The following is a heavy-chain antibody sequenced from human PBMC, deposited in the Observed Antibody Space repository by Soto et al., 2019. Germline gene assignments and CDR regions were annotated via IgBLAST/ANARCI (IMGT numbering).Heavy chain of an antibody. J-gene: IGHJ4*02. CDR1: GFTFRSYA. V-gene: IGHV3-30-3*01. D-gene: IGHD3-22*01. CDR2: ISYDGSDK. Sequence: GGSLRLCCAASGFTFRSYAMHWIRQAPGKGLEWVALISYDGSDKDYADSVKGRFTISRDNSRNTLFLQMNSLRAEDTAVYYCARDYYKYYDSSGYYRSPAYWGQGTLVTVSS. CDR3: ARDYYKYYDSSGYYRSPAY.